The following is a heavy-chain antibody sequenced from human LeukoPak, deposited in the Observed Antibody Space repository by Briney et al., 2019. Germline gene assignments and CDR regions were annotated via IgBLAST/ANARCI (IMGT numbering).Heavy chain of an antibody. CDR2: VDPEDGET. J-gene: IGHJ4*02. V-gene: IGHV1-69-2*01. CDR1: GYTFTDYY. D-gene: IGHD4-11*01. Sequence: VKISCKVSGYTFTDYYMHWVQQAPGKGLEWMGLVDPEDGETIYAEKFQGRVTITADTSTDTAYMELSSLRSEDTAVYYCATDAKMTTVTPIDYWGQGTLVTVSS. CDR3: ATDAKMTTVTPIDY.